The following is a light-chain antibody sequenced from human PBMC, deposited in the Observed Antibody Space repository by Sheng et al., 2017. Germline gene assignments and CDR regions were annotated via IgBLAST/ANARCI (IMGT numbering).Light chain of an antibody. CDR1: QDITND. Sequence: AIQMTQSPSSLSASVGDRVTITCRASQDITNDLGWYQQKPGKAPKLLISAASSLQSGVSSRFRGSGSGTDFILTITNLQPEDFASYSCQQFLSYPITFGQGHDWRLN. V-gene: IGKV1-6*01. J-gene: IGKJ5*01. CDR3: QQFLSYPIT. CDR2: AAS.